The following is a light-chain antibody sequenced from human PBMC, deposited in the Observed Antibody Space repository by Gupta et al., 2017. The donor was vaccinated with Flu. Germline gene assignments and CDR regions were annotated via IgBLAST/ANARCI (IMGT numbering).Light chain of an antibody. V-gene: IGKV1-5*03. CDR3: RQDDLYSD. J-gene: IGKJ5*01. CDR1: QSINNH. Sequence: GDRVTITCRASQSINNHLAWYQRKPGKAPKLLINTASNLERGVPSRFSGSASGTEFTLTISSLQPEDFATYYCRQDDLYSDFGQGTRLEIK. CDR2: TAS.